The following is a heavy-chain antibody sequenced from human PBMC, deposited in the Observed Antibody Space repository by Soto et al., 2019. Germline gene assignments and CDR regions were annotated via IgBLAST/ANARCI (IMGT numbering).Heavy chain of an antibody. CDR1: GGTFISYA. D-gene: IGHD5-12*01. V-gene: IGHV1-46*03. CDR3: ARDSGYDFVDV. CDR2: INPSGGST. J-gene: IGHJ6*04. Sequence: ASVKVSCKASGGTFISYAISWVRQAPGQGLEWMGIINPSGGSTSYAQKFQGRVTMTRDTSTSTVYMELSSLRSEDTAVYYCARDSGYDFVDVWGKGTTVTVSS.